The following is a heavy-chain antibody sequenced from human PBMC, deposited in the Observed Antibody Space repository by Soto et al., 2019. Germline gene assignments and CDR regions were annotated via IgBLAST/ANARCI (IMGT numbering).Heavy chain of an antibody. V-gene: IGHV1-69*12. CDR1: GGTFSSHA. D-gene: IGHD3-10*01. J-gene: IGHJ5*02. Sequence: QVQLVQSGAEVKKPGSSVKVSCKASGGTFSSHAFSSARQAPGQGLAWMRDTIPFFDTADYAQKFQGRVTITADESTSGAYVGVSGLRSEYTAVYYCGRRRRYGSGSCYWFNCFDPWGQGTPVTVSS. CDR3: GRRRRYGSGSCYWFNCFDP. CDR2: TIPFFDTA.